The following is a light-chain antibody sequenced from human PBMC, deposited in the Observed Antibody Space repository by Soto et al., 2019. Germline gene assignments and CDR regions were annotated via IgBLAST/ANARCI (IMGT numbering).Light chain of an antibody. CDR3: AAYTSSSTLEV. V-gene: IGLV2-14*01. Sequence: QSVLTQPASVSGSPGQSITISCTGTASDVAAYNYVSWYQQHQGKAPKLIIYEVTNRPSGVSNRFSGSKSGNTASLAISGLQAEDEADYYCAAYTSSSTLEVFGGGTKLTVL. J-gene: IGLJ2*01. CDR2: EVT. CDR1: ASDVAAYNY.